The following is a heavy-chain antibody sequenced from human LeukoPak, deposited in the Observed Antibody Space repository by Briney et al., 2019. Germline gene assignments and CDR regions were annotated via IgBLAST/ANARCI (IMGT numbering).Heavy chain of an antibody. CDR1: EYTFTNYW. CDR3: ATTLTNYCSSTSCYADH. D-gene: IGHD2-2*01. Sequence: GESLKISCKVAEYTFTNYWIGWVRQMAGKGLEWVGIIYHRDSDARYRPSFQDQVTISADKSTRTAYLQWSSLKASDSAMYYCATTLTNYCSSTSCYADHWGQGTLVTVSS. V-gene: IGHV5-51*01. J-gene: IGHJ4*01. CDR2: IYHRDSDA.